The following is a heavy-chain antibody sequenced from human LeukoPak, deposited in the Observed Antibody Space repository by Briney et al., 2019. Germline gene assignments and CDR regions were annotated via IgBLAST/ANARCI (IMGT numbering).Heavy chain of an antibody. CDR3: ARGPVPTYAFDI. CDR2: IYYSGST. V-gene: IGHV4-31*03. CDR1: GGSISSGGYY. Sequence: SETLSLTCIVSGGSISSGGYYWSWIRQHPGKGLEWIGYIYYSGSTYYNPSLKSRVTISVDTSKNQFSLKLSSVTAADTAVYYCARGPVPTYAFDIWGQGTMVAVSS. J-gene: IGHJ3*02.